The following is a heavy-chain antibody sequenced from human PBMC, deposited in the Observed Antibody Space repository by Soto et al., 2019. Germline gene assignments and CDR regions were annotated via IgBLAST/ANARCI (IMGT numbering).Heavy chain of an antibody. CDR1: GFTFSSYG. Sequence: QVQLVESGGGEVQPGRSLRLSCAASGFTFSSYGMHWVRQAPGKGLEWVAVIWYDGSNKYYADSVKGRFTISRDNSKNTLYLQMNSLRAEDTAVYYCAREFSSGWYRYGMDVWGQGTTVTVSS. CDR2: IWYDGSNK. CDR3: AREFSSGWYRYGMDV. V-gene: IGHV3-33*01. J-gene: IGHJ6*02. D-gene: IGHD6-19*01.